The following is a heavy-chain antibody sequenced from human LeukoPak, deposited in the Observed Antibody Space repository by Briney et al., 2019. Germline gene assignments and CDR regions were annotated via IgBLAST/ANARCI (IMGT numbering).Heavy chain of an antibody. CDR2: MNPNSGNT. V-gene: IGHV1-8*03. CDR3: ARGKGGGDDAFDI. J-gene: IGHJ3*02. D-gene: IGHD7-27*01. CDR1: GYTFTSYG. Sequence: ASVRVSCKASGYTFTSYGISWVRQAPGQGLEWMGWMNPNSGNTGYAQKFQGRVTITRNTSISTAYMELSSLRSEDTAVYYCARGKGGGDDAFDIWGQGTMVTVSS.